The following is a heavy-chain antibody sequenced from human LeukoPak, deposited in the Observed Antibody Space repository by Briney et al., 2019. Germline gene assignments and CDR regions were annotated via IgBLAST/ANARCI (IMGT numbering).Heavy chain of an antibody. V-gene: IGHV3-7*01. D-gene: IGHD3/OR15-3a*01. CDR1: GFTFSSYW. Sequence: GGSLRLSCAASGFTFSSYWMSWVRQAPGKGLEWVANIKQDGSEKYYVDSVKGRFTISRDNAKNSLYLQMNSLRAEDMAVYYCARDDGHFHKYYYYGMDVWGQGTTVTVSS. CDR2: IKQDGSEK. CDR3: ARDDGHFHKYYYYGMDV. J-gene: IGHJ6*02.